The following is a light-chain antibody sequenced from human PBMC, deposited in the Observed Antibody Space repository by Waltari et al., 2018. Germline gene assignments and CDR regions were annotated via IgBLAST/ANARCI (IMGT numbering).Light chain of an antibody. J-gene: IGKJ4*01. CDR2: GGS. CDR3: QQYGSSPLT. Sequence: EIVLTQSPGTLSLSPGERATLSCRATQSVSSSHLAWYQQKPGQAPRLLITGGSSRATGIPDRFSASGSGTDFTLTISRLEPEDFAVYYCQQYGSSPLTFGGGTKVEIK. CDR1: QSVSSSH. V-gene: IGKV3-20*01.